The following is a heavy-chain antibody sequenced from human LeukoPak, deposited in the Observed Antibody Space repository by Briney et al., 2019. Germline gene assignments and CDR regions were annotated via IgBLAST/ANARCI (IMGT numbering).Heavy chain of an antibody. CDR1: GGSISSYY. V-gene: IGHV4-4*07. Sequence: SETLSLTCTVSGGSISSYYWSWIRQPAGKGLEWIGRIYTSGSTNYNPSLKSRVTMSVDTSKNQFSLKLSSVTAADTAVYYCARGGAMGIVVVHDAFDIWGQGTMVTVSS. J-gene: IGHJ3*02. CDR2: IYTSGST. D-gene: IGHD3-22*01. CDR3: ARGGAMGIVVVHDAFDI.